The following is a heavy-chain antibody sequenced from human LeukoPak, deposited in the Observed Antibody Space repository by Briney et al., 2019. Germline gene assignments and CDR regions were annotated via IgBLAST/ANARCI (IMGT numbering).Heavy chain of an antibody. CDR3: ARDRNGVLLWFGELLNY. CDR2: ISSSGSTI. CDR1: GFTFSDYY. Sequence: GGSLRLSCAASGFTFSDYYMSWIRQAPGKGLEWVSYISSSGSTIYYADSVEGRFTISRDNAKNSLYLQMNSLRAEDTAVYYCARDRNGVLLWFGELLNYWGQGTLVTVSS. D-gene: IGHD3-10*01. V-gene: IGHV3-11*04. J-gene: IGHJ4*02.